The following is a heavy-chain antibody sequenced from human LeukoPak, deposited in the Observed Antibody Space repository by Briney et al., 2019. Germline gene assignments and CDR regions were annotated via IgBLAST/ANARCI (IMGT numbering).Heavy chain of an antibody. Sequence: PSETLSLTRTVSGGSISSYYWSWIRQPPGKGLEWIGYIYYSGSTNYNPSLKSRVTISVDTSKNQFSLKLSSVTAADTAVYYCARDSGGTDAFDIWGQGTMVTVSS. CDR3: ARDSGGTDAFDI. V-gene: IGHV4-59*01. CDR2: IYYSGST. CDR1: GGSISSYY. D-gene: IGHD3-10*01. J-gene: IGHJ3*02.